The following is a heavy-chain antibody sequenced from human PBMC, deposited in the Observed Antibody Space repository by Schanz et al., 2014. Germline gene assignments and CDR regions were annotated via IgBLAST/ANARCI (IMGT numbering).Heavy chain of an antibody. J-gene: IGHJ3*02. Sequence: VQLVESGGGLVQPGGSLRLSCAASGFSVGNKYMNWVRQAPGKGLEYVSAISHDGYSTYYADSVKGRFTISRDNAKNSLYLLMNSLRAEDTAVYYCAKGRFGELSAFDIWGQGTMVTVSS. D-gene: IGHD3-10*01. V-gene: IGHV3-64*04. CDR2: ISHDGYST. CDR1: GFSVGNKY. CDR3: AKGRFGELSAFDI.